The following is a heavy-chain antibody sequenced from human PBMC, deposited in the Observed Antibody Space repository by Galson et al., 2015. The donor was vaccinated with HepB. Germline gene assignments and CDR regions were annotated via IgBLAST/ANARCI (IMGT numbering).Heavy chain of an antibody. V-gene: IGHV1-69*13. D-gene: IGHD4-23*01. CDR3: AREGVETTPGFDY. Sequence: SVKVSCKASGGTFSSYAISWVRQAPGQGLEWMGGIIPIFGTANYAQKFQGRVTITADESASTAYMELSSLRSEDTAVYYCAREGVETTPGFDYWGQGTLVTVSS. CDR2: IIPIFGTA. CDR1: GGTFSSYA. J-gene: IGHJ4*02.